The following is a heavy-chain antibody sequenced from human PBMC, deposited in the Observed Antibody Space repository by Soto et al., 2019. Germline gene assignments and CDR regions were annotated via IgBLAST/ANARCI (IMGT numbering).Heavy chain of an antibody. CDR1: GGSISSSSYY. Sequence: QLQLQESGPGLVKPSETLSLTCTVSGGSISSSSYYWGWIRQPPGKGLEWIGSIYYSGSTYYNPSLKSRVAISVDTSKIQFSLKLGSVTAADTAEYYCARLQNDFWSAYYHFDYWGQGTLVTVSS. J-gene: IGHJ4*02. V-gene: IGHV4-39*01. D-gene: IGHD3-3*01. CDR2: IYYSGST. CDR3: ARLQNDFWSAYYHFDY.